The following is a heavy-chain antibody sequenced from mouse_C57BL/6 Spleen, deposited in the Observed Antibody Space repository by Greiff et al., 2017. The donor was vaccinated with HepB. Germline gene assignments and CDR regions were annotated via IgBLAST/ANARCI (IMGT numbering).Heavy chain of an antibody. V-gene: IGHV5-17*01. D-gene: IGHD4-1*01. CDR1: GFTFSDYG. Sequence: EVKLMESGGGLVKPGGSLKLSCAASGFTFSDYGMHWVRQAPEKGLEWVAYISSGSSTIYYADTVKGRFTISRDNAKNTLFLQMTSLRSEDTAMYYCARQLTGTGYYCDYWGQGTTLTVSS. CDR2: ISSGSSTI. J-gene: IGHJ2*01. CDR3: ARQLTGTGYYCDY.